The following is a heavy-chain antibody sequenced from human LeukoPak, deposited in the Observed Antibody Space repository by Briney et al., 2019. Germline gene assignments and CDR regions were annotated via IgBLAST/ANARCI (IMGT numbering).Heavy chain of an antibody. J-gene: IGHJ4*02. CDR1: GFTFSSYS. V-gene: IGHV3-21*01. D-gene: IGHD6-19*01. CDR2: ISSSSSYI. Sequence: GGSLRLSCAASGFTFSSYSMNWVRQAPGKGLEWASSISSSSSYIYYADSVKGRFTISRDNAKNSLYLQMNSLRAEDTAVYYCASSAVAGPYFDYWGQGTLVTVSS. CDR3: ASSAVAGPYFDY.